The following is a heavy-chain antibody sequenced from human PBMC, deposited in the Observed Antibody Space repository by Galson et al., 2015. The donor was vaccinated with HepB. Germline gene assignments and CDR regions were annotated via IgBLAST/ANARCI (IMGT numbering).Heavy chain of an antibody. D-gene: IGHD3-9*01. Sequence: SLRLSCAASGFTFSSYSMNWVRQAPGKGLEWVSSISSSSSYIYYADSVKGRFTISRDNAKNSLYLQMNSLRAEDTAVYYCARAHVKENILTGYYFRRGIYYGMDVWGQGTTVTVSS. CDR3: ARAHVKENILTGYYFRRGIYYGMDV. V-gene: IGHV3-21*01. J-gene: IGHJ6*02. CDR1: GFTFSSYS. CDR2: ISSSSSYI.